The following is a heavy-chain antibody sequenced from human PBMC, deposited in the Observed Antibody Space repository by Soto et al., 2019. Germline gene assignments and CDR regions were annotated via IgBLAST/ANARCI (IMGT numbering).Heavy chain of an antibody. J-gene: IGHJ1*01. CDR3: ARAGTPLGNFDWGLDQ. CDR2: LIPVLGTA. CDR1: GGTFNSST. V-gene: IGHV1-69*01. Sequence: QVQLVQSGAEVRKPGSSVTVSCKASGGTFNSSTLSWVRQAPGQGLEWMGGLIPVLGTANYAQKFQGRVTITADDSTSTAYMVLSSLRSEDTAVSYCARAGTPLGNFDWGLDQWGQGTLVTVSS. D-gene: IGHD3-9*01.